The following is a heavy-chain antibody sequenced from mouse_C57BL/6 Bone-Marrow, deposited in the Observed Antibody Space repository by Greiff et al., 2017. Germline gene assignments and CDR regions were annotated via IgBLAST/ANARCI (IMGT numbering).Heavy chain of an antibody. V-gene: IGHV1-62-2*01. D-gene: IGHD1-1*01. CDR3: ARHEEGDYYGSRDWFAY. CDR2: FYPGSGSI. Sequence: VQGVESGAELVKPGASVKLSCKASGYTFTEYTIHWVKQRSGQGLEWIGWFYPGSGSIKYNEKFKDKATLTADKSSSTVYMELSRLTSEDSAVYVCARHEEGDYYGSRDWFAYWGQGTLVTVSA. J-gene: IGHJ3*01. CDR1: GYTFTEYT.